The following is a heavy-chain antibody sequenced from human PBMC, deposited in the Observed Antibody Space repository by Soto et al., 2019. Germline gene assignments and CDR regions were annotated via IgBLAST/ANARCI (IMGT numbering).Heavy chain of an antibody. CDR2: IWYDRSKI. V-gene: IGHV3-33*01. J-gene: IGHJ4*02. CDR1: GFTFSSYG. CDR3: ARDQGTPRAMYFFDS. D-gene: IGHD1-1*01. Sequence: QVQLVESGGGVVQPGRSLRLSCAASGFTFSSYGMHWVRQAPGKGLEWVAVIWYDRSKIYYADPVKGRFTISRDNNRNTLYFEMESLRAEDTAVYYCARDQGTPRAMYFFDSWGQGTLVTVTS.